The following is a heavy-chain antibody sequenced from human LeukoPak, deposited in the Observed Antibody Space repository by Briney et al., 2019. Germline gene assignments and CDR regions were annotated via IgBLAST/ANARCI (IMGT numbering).Heavy chain of an antibody. J-gene: IGHJ6*03. CDR2: IYYSGST. CDR1: GGSVSSSYYY. CDR3: ARVAVASYMDV. D-gene: IGHD6-19*01. V-gene: IGHV4-39*01. Sequence: SETLSLTCTVSGGSVSSSYYYWGWIRQPPGKGLEWIATIYYSGSTFCNPSLKSRVTISVDTSKNQFYLKLNSVTAADTAVYYCARVAVASYMDVWGKGTTVTVSS.